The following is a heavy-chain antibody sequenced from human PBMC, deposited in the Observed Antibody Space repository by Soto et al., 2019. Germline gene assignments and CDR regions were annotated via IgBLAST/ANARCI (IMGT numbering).Heavy chain of an antibody. CDR3: AKVVDYDSTGYYSHLDH. CDR1: GFTFSSYA. V-gene: IGHV3-23*01. D-gene: IGHD3-22*01. Sequence: LRLSCAASGFTFSSYALTWVRQAPGKGLEWVSVIGASGSSTFHADSVKGRFTISRDNSKNTLFLQMNSLRAEDTAVYYCAKVVDYDSTGYYSHLDHWGQGTLVTVSS. J-gene: IGHJ4*02. CDR2: IGASGSST.